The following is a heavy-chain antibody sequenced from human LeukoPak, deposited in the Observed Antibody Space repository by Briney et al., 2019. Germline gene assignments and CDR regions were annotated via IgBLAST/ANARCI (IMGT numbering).Heavy chain of an antibody. CDR3: AREEITRGFDP. V-gene: IGHV1-69*13. J-gene: IGHJ5*02. Sequence: GASVKVSCKASGGTFSNYAISWVRQAPGQGLEWMGGIIPIFDTADSAQKFQGRLTITADESTSTAYMELSSLRAEDTAVYYCAREEITRGFDPWGQGTLVTVSS. D-gene: IGHD5-24*01. CDR1: GGTFSNYA. CDR2: IIPIFDTA.